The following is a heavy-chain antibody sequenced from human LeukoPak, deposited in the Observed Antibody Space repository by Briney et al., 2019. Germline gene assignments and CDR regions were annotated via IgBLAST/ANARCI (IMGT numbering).Heavy chain of an antibody. D-gene: IGHD3-16*01. CDR2: IYYSGST. CDR3: ARWTWGNFDY. Sequence: SETLSLTSTVSGGSISSYYWSWIRQPPGKGLEWIGYIYYSGSTNYNPSLKSRVTISVDTSKNQFSLKLSSVTAADTAVYYCARWTWGNFDYWGQGTLVTVSS. J-gene: IGHJ4*02. V-gene: IGHV4-59*01. CDR1: GGSISSYY.